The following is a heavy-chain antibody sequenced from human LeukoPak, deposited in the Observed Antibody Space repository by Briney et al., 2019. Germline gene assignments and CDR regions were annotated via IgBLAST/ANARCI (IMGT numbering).Heavy chain of an antibody. CDR2: INPNSGGT. Sequence: ASVKVSCKASGYTFTGYYMHWVRQAPGQGLEWMGWINPNSGGTNYAQKFQGRVTMTRDTSISTAYMELSRLRSDDTAVYYCARVQRTTYGSGSFIDYWGQETLVTVSS. D-gene: IGHD3-10*01. CDR3: ARVQRTTYGSGSFIDY. CDR1: GYTFTGYY. V-gene: IGHV1-2*02. J-gene: IGHJ4*02.